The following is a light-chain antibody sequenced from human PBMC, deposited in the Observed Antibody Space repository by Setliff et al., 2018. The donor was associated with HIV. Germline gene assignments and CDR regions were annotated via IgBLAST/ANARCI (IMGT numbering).Light chain of an antibody. Sequence: QSALTQPASVSGSPGQSITISCTGTSSDVGGYSYVSWYQQHPGKAPKPIIYEVRNRPSGVSNRFSGSKSGNTASLTISGLQAEDEADYYCSSYAITNTLHFGNGTKGTVL. CDR3: SSYAITNTLH. CDR1: SSDVGGYSY. J-gene: IGLJ1*01. V-gene: IGLV2-14*01. CDR2: EVR.